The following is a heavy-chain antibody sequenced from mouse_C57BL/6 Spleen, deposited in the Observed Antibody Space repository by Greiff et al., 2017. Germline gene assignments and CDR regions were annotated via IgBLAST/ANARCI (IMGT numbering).Heavy chain of an antibody. V-gene: IGHV1-22*01. CDR3: ARRGLYYDWFAY. CDR2: INPNNGGT. CDR1: GYTFTDYN. D-gene: IGHD2-4*01. Sequence: EVKVVESGPELVKPGASVKMSCKASGYTFTDYNMHWVKQSHGTSLEWIGYINPNNGGTSYNQKFKGKATLTVNKSSSTAYMELRSLTSEDSAFYYCARRGLYYDWFAYWGQGTLVTVSA. J-gene: IGHJ3*01.